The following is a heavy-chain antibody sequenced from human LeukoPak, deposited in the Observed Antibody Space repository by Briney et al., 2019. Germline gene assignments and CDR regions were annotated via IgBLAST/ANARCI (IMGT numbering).Heavy chain of an antibody. CDR2: IRSSSRTI. Sequence: GGSLRLSCAASGFTFSSYSMNWVRQAPGKGLEWVSYIRSSSRTIYYADSVKGRFTISRDNAKNSLFLQMNSLRAEDTAVYFCAKLPMYYYDNNDPPAGDPNDYWGQGTLVTVSS. CDR3: AKLPMYYYDNNDPPAGDPNDY. CDR1: GFTFSSYS. D-gene: IGHD3-22*01. J-gene: IGHJ4*02. V-gene: IGHV3-48*01.